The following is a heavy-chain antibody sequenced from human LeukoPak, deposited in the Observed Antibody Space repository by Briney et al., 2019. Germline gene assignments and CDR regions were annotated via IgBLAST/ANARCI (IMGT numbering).Heavy chain of an antibody. CDR3: AKSRDSYGLYYYMDV. V-gene: IGHV3-9*03. CDR1: GFTFDDYA. D-gene: IGHD5-18*01. Sequence: GGSLRLSCAASGFTFDDYAMHWVRQAPGKGLEWVSGISWNSGNIGYADSVKGRFTISRDNAKNSMYLQMNSLSTEDMALYYCAKSRDSYGLYYYMDVWGKGTTVTVSS. CDR2: ISWNSGNI. J-gene: IGHJ6*03.